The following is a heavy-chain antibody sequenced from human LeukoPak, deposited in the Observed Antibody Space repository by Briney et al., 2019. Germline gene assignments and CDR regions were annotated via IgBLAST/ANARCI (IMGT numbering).Heavy chain of an antibody. D-gene: IGHD2-2*02. CDR1: GGTFSSYA. J-gene: IGHJ4*02. CDR2: IVPIFGTA. Sequence: SVKVSCKASGGTFSSYAISWVRQAPGQGLEWMGGIVPIFGTANYAQKFQGRVTITADESTSTAYMELSSLRSEDTAVYYCARGLPIGYCSSTSCYTMGYWGQGTLVTVSS. V-gene: IGHV1-69*13. CDR3: ARGLPIGYCSSTSCYTMGY.